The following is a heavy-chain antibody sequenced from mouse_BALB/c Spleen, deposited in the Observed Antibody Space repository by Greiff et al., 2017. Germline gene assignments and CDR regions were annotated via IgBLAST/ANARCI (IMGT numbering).Heavy chain of an antibody. CDR2: ISDGGSYT. V-gene: IGHV5-4*02. D-gene: IGHD4-1*02. Sequence: EVMLVESGGGLVKPGGSLKLSCAASGFTFSDYYMYWVRQTPEKRLEWVATISDGGSYTYYPDSVKGRFTISRDNAKNNLYLQMSSLKSEDTAMYYCARGGGTTGTRAMDYWGQGTSVTVSS. J-gene: IGHJ4*01. CDR3: ARGGGTTGTRAMDY. CDR1: GFTFSDYY.